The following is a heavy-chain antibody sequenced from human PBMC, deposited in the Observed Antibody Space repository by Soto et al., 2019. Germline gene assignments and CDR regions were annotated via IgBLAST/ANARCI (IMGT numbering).Heavy chain of an antibody. CDR3: ARNPFSSSWYFSP. CDR2: NYSGGNT. Sequence: EVHLVESGGGLVQPGGSLRLSCAASEFIVSSNYMSWVRQAPGKGLELVSLNYSGGNTFYADSVKGRFTISRDNSKNTLYLQMNSLRAEDTAIYYCARNPFSSSWYFSPWGQGTLVTVSS. V-gene: IGHV3-66*01. J-gene: IGHJ5*02. D-gene: IGHD6-13*01. CDR1: EFIVSSNY.